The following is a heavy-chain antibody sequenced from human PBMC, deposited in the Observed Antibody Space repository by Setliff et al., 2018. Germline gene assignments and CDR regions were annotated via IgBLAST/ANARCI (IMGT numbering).Heavy chain of an antibody. Sequence: SETLSLTCIVSDDSMNSGAYYWSWIRQHPGQGLEWIGYISYSATTSYNPSLKSRISISMHTSRDQLSLQLTAVTAADTAMYYCVRAMEKFGLYSSSSNPFDIWGQGTMVTVSS. CDR1: DDSMNSGAYY. J-gene: IGHJ3*02. V-gene: IGHV4-31*03. CDR2: ISYSATT. D-gene: IGHD6-6*01. CDR3: VRAMEKFGLYSSSSNPFDI.